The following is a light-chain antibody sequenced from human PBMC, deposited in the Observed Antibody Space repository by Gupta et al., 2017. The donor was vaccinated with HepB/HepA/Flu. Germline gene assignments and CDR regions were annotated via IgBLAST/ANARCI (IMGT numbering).Light chain of an antibody. J-gene: IGLJ2*01. Sequence: QSVLTPSPSASGNPGQRVTISCSAGTSNIGTYHVNWYQHLPGTAPKLLFYKTNQRPSGVPDRFSASKSGTSASLAISGLRSEDEADYYCATWDVSLRAFVFGGGTKLTVL. CDR2: KTN. V-gene: IGLV1-47*01. CDR1: TSNIGTYH. CDR3: ATWDVSLRAFV.